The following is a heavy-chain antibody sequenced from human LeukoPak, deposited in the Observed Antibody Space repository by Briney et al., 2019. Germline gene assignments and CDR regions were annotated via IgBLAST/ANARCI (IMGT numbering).Heavy chain of an antibody. V-gene: IGHV1-24*01. D-gene: IGHD3-22*01. CDR1: GYTLTELS. Sequence: ASVKVSCKVSGYTLTELSMHWVRQAPGKGLEWMGGFDPEDGETIYAQKFQGRVTMTEDTSTDTAYTELSSLRSEDTAVYYCARDSNDDNYYDSSGNWFGPWGQGTLVTVSA. J-gene: IGHJ5*02. CDR2: FDPEDGET. CDR3: ARDSNDDNYYDSSGNWFGP.